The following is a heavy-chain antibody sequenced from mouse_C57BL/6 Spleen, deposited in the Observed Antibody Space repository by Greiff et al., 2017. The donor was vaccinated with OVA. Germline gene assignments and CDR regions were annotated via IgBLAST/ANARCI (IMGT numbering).Heavy chain of an antibody. Sequence: VQLQESGAELVRPGTSVKLSCKASGYTFTSYWMHWVKQRPGQGLEWIGVIDPSDSYTNYNQKFKGKATLTVDTSSSTAYMQLSSLTSEDSAVYYCARPYGSSYDYAMDYWGQGTSVTVSS. CDR1: GYTFTSYW. J-gene: IGHJ4*01. CDR2: IDPSDSYT. CDR3: ARPYGSSYDYAMDY. V-gene: IGHV1-59*01. D-gene: IGHD1-1*01.